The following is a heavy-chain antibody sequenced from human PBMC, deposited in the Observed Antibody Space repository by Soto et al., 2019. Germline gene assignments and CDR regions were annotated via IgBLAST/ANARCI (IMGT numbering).Heavy chain of an antibody. V-gene: IGHV4-4*02. Sequence: PSETLSLTCAVSSGSISSSNWWSWVRQPPGKGLEWIGEIYHSGSTNYNPSLKSRVTISVDKSKNQFSLKLSSVTAADTAVYYCASTPTDYDYIWGSYRYRYYFDYWGQGTLVTVSS. CDR1: SGSISSSNW. J-gene: IGHJ4*02. CDR2: IYHSGST. CDR3: ASTPTDYDYIWGSYRYRYYFDY. D-gene: IGHD3-16*02.